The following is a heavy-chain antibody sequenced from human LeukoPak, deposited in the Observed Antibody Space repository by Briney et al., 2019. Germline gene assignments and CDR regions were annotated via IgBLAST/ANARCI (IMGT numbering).Heavy chain of an antibody. V-gene: IGHV4-38-2*01. CDR1: GYSISSGYY. Sequence: SETLSLTCAVSGYSISSGYYWGWIRQPPGKGLEWIGSTYHSGSTYYNPSLKSRVTISVDTSKNQFSLKLSSVTAADTAVYYCARRAEYSSSLDWGQGTLVTVSS. CDR2: TYHSGST. CDR3: ARRAEYSSSLD. J-gene: IGHJ4*02. D-gene: IGHD6-6*01.